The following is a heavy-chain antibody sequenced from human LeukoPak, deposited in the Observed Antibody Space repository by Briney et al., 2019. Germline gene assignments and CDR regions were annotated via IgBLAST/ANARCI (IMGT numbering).Heavy chain of an antibody. CDR1: GYTFTGYY. Sequence: ASVKVSCKPSGYTFTGYYLHWVRQAPGQGLEWMGSINPNSGGTNYAQKFQGRVTMTSDTSISTAYMELRRLRSDDTAVYYCARVSQWLPPHYFEYWGQGTLVTVSS. V-gene: IGHV1-2*02. CDR2: INPNSGGT. D-gene: IGHD6-19*01. J-gene: IGHJ4*02. CDR3: ARVSQWLPPHYFEY.